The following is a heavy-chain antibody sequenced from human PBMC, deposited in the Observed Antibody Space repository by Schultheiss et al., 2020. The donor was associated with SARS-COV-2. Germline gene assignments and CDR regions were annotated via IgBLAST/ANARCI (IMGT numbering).Heavy chain of an antibody. V-gene: IGHV7-4-1*02. CDR3: AREPEPLEQGYYYGMDV. CDR1: GYTFTSYA. Sequence: ASVKVSCKASGYTFTSYAMNWVRQAPGQGLEWMGWINTNTGNPTYAQGFTGRFVFSLDTSVSTAYLQISSLKAEDTAVYYCAREPEPLEQGYYYGMDVWGQGTTVTVSS. J-gene: IGHJ6*02. D-gene: IGHD6-13*01. CDR2: INTNTGNP.